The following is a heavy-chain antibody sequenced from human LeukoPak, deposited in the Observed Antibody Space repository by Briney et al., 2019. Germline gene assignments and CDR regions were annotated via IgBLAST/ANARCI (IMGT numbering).Heavy chain of an antibody. CDR2: IIPIFGTA. Sequence: ASVKVSCKASGGTFSSYAISWVRQAPGQGLEWMGGIIPIFGTANYAQKFQGRVTITADESTSTAYMELSSLRSEDTAVYYCARAVDSSGYLGGFDYWGKGTLVTVSS. J-gene: IGHJ4*02. D-gene: IGHD3-22*01. CDR1: GGTFSSYA. V-gene: IGHV1-69*13. CDR3: ARAVDSSGYLGGFDY.